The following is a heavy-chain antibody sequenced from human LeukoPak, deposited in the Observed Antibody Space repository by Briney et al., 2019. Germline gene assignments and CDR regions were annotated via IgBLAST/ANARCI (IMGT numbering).Heavy chain of an antibody. D-gene: IGHD5-18*01. CDR3: ASPYSPIDY. V-gene: IGHV4-39*07. CDR1: GGSISSSSYY. Sequence: PSETLSLTCTVSGGSISSSSYYWGWIRQPPRTGLEWIGSIYYSGSTYYNPSLKSRVTISVDTSKNQFSLKLSSVTAADTAVYYCASPYSPIDYWGQGTLVTVSS. J-gene: IGHJ4*02. CDR2: IYYSGST.